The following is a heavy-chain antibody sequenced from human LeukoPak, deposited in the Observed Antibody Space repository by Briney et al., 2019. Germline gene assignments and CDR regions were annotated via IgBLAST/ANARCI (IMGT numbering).Heavy chain of an antibody. J-gene: IGHJ6*03. Sequence: SETLSLTCTVPGGSISNYYWTWIRQPPGKGLEWIGYIYYSGSTKYNPSLKSRVTISVDTSKNQFSLKLSSVTAADTAVYYCARDVLNSYYYDSSGYPYYYYYYMDVWGKGTTVTVSS. CDR2: IYYSGST. D-gene: IGHD3-22*01. CDR1: GGSISNYY. CDR3: ARDVLNSYYYDSSGYPYYYYYYMDV. V-gene: IGHV4-59*01.